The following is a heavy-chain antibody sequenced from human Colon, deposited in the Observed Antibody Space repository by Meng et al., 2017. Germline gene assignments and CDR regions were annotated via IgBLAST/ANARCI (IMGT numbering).Heavy chain of an antibody. D-gene: IGHD1-1*01. CDR2: LYHSGST. CDR3: ARATPTGNYGRGFIPY. V-gene: IGHV4-59*01. CDR1: GGSITNYD. Sequence: SETLSLTCTVSGGSITNYDWSWIRQPPGKGLEWIAYLYHSGSTDYNPSLTSRVTMSLDTSKNQFSLKLSSVTAADTAVYYCARATPTGNYGRGFIPYWAQGILVTVSS. J-gene: IGHJ4*02.